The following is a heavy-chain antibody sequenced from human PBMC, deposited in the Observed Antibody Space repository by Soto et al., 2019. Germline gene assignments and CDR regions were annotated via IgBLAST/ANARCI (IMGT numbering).Heavy chain of an antibody. CDR3: AKGSTVTRKEPIDY. J-gene: IGHJ4*02. V-gene: IGHV3-30*18. Sequence: PGGSLRLSCAASGFTFSSYGMHWVRQAPGKGLEWVAVISYDGSNKYYADSVKGRFTISRDNSKNTLYLQMNSLRAEDTAVYYCAKGSTVTRKEPIDYWGQGTLVTVSS. CDR1: GFTFSSYG. D-gene: IGHD4-17*01. CDR2: ISYDGSNK.